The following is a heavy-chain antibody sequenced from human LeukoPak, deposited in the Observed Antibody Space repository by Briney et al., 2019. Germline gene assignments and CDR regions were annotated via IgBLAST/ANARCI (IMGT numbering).Heavy chain of an antibody. CDR3: AKDQKVIPAATQLDY. V-gene: IGHV3-23*01. J-gene: IGHJ4*02. D-gene: IGHD2-2*01. Sequence: PGGSLRLSCATSGFSFSSYAMSWVRQAPGKGLEWVSAMSSSDDGRYYAASVRGRFTISRDTSRSTLYLQMNSLRAEDAAVYYCAKDQKVIPAATQLDYWGQGTLVTVSS. CDR2: MSSSDDGR. CDR1: GFSFSSYA.